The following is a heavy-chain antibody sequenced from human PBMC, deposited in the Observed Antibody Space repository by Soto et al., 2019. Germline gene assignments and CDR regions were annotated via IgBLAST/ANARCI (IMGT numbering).Heavy chain of an antibody. V-gene: IGHV5-51*01. CDR2: IYPGDSDT. Sequence: GESLKISCKGSGYSFTSYWIGWVRQMPGKGLEWMGSIYPGDSDTRYSPSFQGQVTISADKSIGTAYLQWSSLKASDTAMYYCARSAGTGDSVPVTTYYYYYGMDVWGQGTTVTVSS. D-gene: IGHD4-4*01. CDR1: GYSFTSYW. J-gene: IGHJ6*02. CDR3: ARSAGTGDSVPVTTYYYYYGMDV.